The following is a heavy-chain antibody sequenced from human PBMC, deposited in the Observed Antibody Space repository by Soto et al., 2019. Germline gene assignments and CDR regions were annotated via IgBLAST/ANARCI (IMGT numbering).Heavy chain of an antibody. D-gene: IGHD2-21*01. V-gene: IGHV3-33*01. CDR2: IRYDENNK. CDR1: GFTFRNYG. J-gene: IGHJ4*02. CDR3: ASDSVWTFAY. Sequence: SGGSLRLSCAASGFTFRNYGMHWVRQAPGKGLEWVAIIRYDENNKYYADSVKGRFTISRDNSKNTLYLQMNSLRAEDTAVYYCASDSVWTFAYWGQGTLVPVSS.